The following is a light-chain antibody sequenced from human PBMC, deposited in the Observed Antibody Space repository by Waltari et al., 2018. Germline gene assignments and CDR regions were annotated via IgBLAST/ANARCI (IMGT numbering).Light chain of an antibody. V-gene: IGKV2-30*01. J-gene: IGKJ1*01. Sequence: DAVLAQSSLSLPVPLGQPASISCRSSQSLVNTDGNIYLNWFHQRPGQSPRRLIYKVSNRDSGVPDRFSGSGSGTDFTLKISRLEADDVGVYFCMQGTHWPPTFGQGTKVEIK. CDR1: QSLVNTDGNIY. CDR2: KVS. CDR3: MQGTHWPPT.